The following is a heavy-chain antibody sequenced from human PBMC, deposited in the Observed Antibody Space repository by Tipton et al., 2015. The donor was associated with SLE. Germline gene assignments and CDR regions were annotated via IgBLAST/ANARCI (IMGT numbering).Heavy chain of an antibody. CDR3: ARGGTMVRGVITLFDY. Sequence: TLSLTCAVSGYSISIDYYWGWIRQPPGKGLEWIGSIYHSGSTYYNPSLKSRVTILIDTSKNQFSLKLSSVTAADTAVYYCARGGTMVRGVITLFDYWGQGTLVTVSS. J-gene: IGHJ4*02. D-gene: IGHD3-10*01. CDR1: GYSISIDYY. CDR2: IYHSGST. V-gene: IGHV4-38-2*01.